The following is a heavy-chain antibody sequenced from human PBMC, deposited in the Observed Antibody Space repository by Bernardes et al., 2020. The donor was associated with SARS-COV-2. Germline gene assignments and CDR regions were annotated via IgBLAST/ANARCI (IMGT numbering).Heavy chain of an antibody. Sequence: ASVKVSCQTSGYTFTKYTITWVRQAPGQGLEWMGWISTYNGDTTIAQKFQGRVSMTTDTSTSTAYMELGSLRADDTAVYYCAKDRGSVKTGFDYWGQGTLVNVSS. V-gene: IGHV1-18*04. D-gene: IGHD1-1*01. J-gene: IGHJ4*02. CDR1: GYTFTKYT. CDR2: ISTYNGDT. CDR3: AKDRGSVKTGFDY.